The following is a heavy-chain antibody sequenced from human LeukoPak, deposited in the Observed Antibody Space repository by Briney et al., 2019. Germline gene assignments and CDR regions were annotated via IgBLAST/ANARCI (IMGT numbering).Heavy chain of an antibody. J-gene: IGHJ4*02. CDR3: ARDKRQERWPDY. D-gene: IGHD5-24*01. V-gene: IGHV3-21*01. CDR2: ISSGTNYI. CDR1: GXTFSRFA. Sequence: GGSLRLSCAASGXTFSRFAMSWVRQAPGKGLEWVSSISSGTNYIYYADSVKGRFTISRDNAKNSLYLQMDSLRAEDTAVYYCARDKRQERWPDYWGQGTPVTVSS.